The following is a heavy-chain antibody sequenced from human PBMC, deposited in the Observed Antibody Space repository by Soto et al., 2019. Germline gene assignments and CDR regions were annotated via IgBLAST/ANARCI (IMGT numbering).Heavy chain of an antibody. D-gene: IGHD3-22*01. V-gene: IGHV3-30-3*01. CDR3: ARGENYYDSSGYHHARAEYFQH. J-gene: IGHJ1*01. CDR2: ISYDGSNK. Sequence: QVQLVESGGGVVQPGRSLRLSCAASGFTFSSYAMHWVRQAPGKGLEWVAVISYDGSNKYYADSVKGRFTISRDNSKNTLYLQMNSLRAEDTAVYYCARGENYYDSSGYHHARAEYFQHWGQGTLVTVSS. CDR1: GFTFSSYA.